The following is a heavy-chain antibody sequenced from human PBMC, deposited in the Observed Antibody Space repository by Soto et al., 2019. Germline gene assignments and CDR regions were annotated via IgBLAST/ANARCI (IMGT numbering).Heavy chain of an antibody. CDR3: TTNFYSDYGMDV. CDR2: SKSKSDGGTT. D-gene: IGHD4-4*01. V-gene: IGHV3-15*01. J-gene: IGHJ6*02. Sequence: EVQLVESGGGLVKPGGSLRVSCAASGHTFSKAWRNWVRQSPWKGLEWVGRSKSKSDGGTTDYAAPVKGRFTISRDDSKNTLCLQMNSLKTEDTAVYYCTTNFYSDYGMDVWVQGTTVTVSS. CDR1: GHTFSKAW.